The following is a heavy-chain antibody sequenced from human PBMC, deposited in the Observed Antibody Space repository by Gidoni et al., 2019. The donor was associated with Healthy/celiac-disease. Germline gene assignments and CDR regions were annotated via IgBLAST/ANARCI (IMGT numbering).Heavy chain of an antibody. CDR1: GFTFSSYS. Sequence: EVQLVESGGGLVKPGGSLRLSRAASGFTFSSYSMNWVRQAPGKGLEWVSSISSSSIYIYYADSVKGRFTISRDNAKNSLYLQMNSLRAEDTAVYYCARDLLRSPGEDTAMARWGQGTLVTVSS. CDR3: ARDLLRSPGEDTAMAR. CDR2: ISSSSIYI. V-gene: IGHV3-21*01. J-gene: IGHJ4*02. D-gene: IGHD5-18*01.